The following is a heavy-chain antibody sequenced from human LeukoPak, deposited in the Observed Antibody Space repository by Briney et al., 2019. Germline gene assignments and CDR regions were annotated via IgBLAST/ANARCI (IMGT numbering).Heavy chain of an antibody. CDR1: GGSISSGSYY. D-gene: IGHD6-13*01. Sequence: SQTLSLTCTVSGGSISSGSYYWTWVRQPAGKGLEWIGRIYTSGSTSYNPSLKSRVTISVDTSKNQFSLKLSSVTAADTAVYYCARDRRPFQVPHWQQLACYFDYWGQGTLVTVSS. V-gene: IGHV4-61*02. CDR3: ARDRRPFQVPHWQQLACYFDY. CDR2: IYTSGST. J-gene: IGHJ4*02.